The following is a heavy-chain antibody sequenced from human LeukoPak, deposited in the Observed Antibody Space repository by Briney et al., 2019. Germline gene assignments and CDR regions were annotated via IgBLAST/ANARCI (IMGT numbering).Heavy chain of an antibody. CDR3: AHRREMRGNWDVGYFDF. J-gene: IGHJ4*02. V-gene: IGHV2-5*02. Sequence: ESGPTLVNPTQTLTLTCTFSGFSLNTSGVGVGWIRQPPGKALEYLVLIYWDDDKRYSPSLKSRLSITKDTSKNQVVLTMTNMDPVDTAIYYCAHRREMRGNWDVGYFDFWGQGTLVTVSS. CDR1: GFSLNTSGVG. D-gene: IGHD1-1*01. CDR2: IYWDDDK.